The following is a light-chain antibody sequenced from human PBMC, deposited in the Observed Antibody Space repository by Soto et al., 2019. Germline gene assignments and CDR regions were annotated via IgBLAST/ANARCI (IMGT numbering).Light chain of an antibody. Sequence: QSVLTQPASASGTPGQRVTISCSGSSSNIGSNSENWYQKLPATAPKLLLNGNNKRPSGVPDQFSGSKSGTSASLAISGRHSEDEADYYCAASDDTLNGVVFGGGTKLTVL. V-gene: IGLV1-44*01. CDR3: AASDDTLNGVV. CDR1: SSNIGSNS. CDR2: GNN. J-gene: IGLJ3*02.